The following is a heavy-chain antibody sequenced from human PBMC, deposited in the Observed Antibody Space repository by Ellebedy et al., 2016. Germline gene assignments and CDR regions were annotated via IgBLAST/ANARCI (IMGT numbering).Heavy chain of an antibody. Sequence: SETLSLXXAVYGGSFSGYYWSWIRQPPGKGLEWIGEINHSGSTYYNPSLKSRVTISVDTSKNQFSLKLSSVTAADTAVYYCARGLENSSGEGGFDYWGQGTLVTVSS. CDR1: GGSFSGYY. D-gene: IGHD6-19*01. J-gene: IGHJ4*02. V-gene: IGHV4-34*01. CDR3: ARGLENSSGEGGFDY. CDR2: INHSGST.